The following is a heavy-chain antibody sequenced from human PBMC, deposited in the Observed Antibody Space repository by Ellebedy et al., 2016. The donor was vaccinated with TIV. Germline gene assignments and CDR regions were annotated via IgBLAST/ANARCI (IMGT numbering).Heavy chain of an antibody. CDR1: GGSISSGGYY. D-gene: IGHD6-6*01. Sequence: SETLSLXCTVSGGSISSGGYYWSWIRQHPGKGLEWIGYIYYTGTTYYNPSLKSRVTISVDTSKNQFSLRLSSVTAADTAVYYCAREAPTYSTSSGVVYWGQGTLVTVSS. J-gene: IGHJ4*02. CDR2: IYYTGTT. CDR3: AREAPTYSTSSGVVY. V-gene: IGHV4-31*03.